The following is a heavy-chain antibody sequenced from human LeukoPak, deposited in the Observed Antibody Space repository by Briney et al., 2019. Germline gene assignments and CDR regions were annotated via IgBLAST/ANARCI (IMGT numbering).Heavy chain of an antibody. D-gene: IGHD3-10*02. CDR3: ARHNDYYVVGGMDV. J-gene: IGHJ6*02. V-gene: IGHV4-34*01. CDR2: INHSGST. Sequence: KPSETLSLTCTVSGGSISSYYWSWIRQPPGKGLEWIGEINHSGSTNYNPSLKSRVTISVDTSKNQFSLKLSSVTAADTAVYYCARHNDYYVVGGMDVWGQGTTVTVSS. CDR1: GGSISSYY.